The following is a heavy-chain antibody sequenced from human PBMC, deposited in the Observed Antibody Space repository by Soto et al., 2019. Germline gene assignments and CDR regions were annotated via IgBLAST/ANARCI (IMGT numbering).Heavy chain of an antibody. V-gene: IGHV1-69*06. CDR1: GGTLSSFINYP. Sequence: QMQLVQAGAEVRKPGSSVKVSCKASGGTLSSFINYPINWVRQAPGQGLEWMGGIVPNVGTVNYAQKFQGRVTITAEKSTGTAYMELSSLRSDDTDLYYCARRDTSGFLRYFDNWGQGTLVTVSS. CDR2: IVPNVGTV. D-gene: IGHD3-3*01. J-gene: IGHJ4*02. CDR3: ARRDTSGFLRYFDN.